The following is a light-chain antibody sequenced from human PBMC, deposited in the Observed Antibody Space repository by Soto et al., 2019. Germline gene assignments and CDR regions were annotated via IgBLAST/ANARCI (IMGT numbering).Light chain of an antibody. CDR1: HSISNW. V-gene: IGKV1-5*01. Sequence: IQMTQSPSTRSASVGDGVTITCRASHSISNWLAWYQQKPGKAPELLIYDVSSWESGVPSRFSGSRSGTEFTLTISSLQPDDFATYYCQQYNSYPWTFGQGTKVDIK. CDR3: QQYNSYPWT. CDR2: DVS. J-gene: IGKJ1*01.